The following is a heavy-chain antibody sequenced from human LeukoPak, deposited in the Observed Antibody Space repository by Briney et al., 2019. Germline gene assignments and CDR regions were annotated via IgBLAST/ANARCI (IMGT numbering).Heavy chain of an antibody. J-gene: IGHJ6*02. V-gene: IGHV1-18*01. CDR2: ISAYNGNI. CDR3: ARDALYYYDSSGYDSDYGMDV. D-gene: IGHD3-22*01. Sequence: ASVKVSCKASGYTFISYGITWVRQAPGQGLEWLGWISAYNGNIDYAQKLQGRVTLTTDTSTSTAYMEVRSLRSDDTAVYYCARDALYYYDSSGYDSDYGMDVWGQGTTVTVSS. CDR1: GYTFISYG.